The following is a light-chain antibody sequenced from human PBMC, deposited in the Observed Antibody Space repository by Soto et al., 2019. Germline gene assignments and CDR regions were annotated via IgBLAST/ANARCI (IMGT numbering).Light chain of an antibody. Sequence: QSALTQPPSVSGAPGQRVTISCTGSTSSIGAGYDVHWYQQVPGTSPKLLIYEDNNRPSGVPDRFSGSKSGTSASLAITGLQAEDEADYYCQSYDSTLSRYVFGAGTKSPS. J-gene: IGLJ1*01. CDR2: EDN. CDR3: QSYDSTLSRYV. CDR1: TSSIGAGYD. V-gene: IGLV1-40*01.